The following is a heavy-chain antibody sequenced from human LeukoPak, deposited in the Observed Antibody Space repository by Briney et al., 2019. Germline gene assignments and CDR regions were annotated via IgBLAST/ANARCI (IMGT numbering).Heavy chain of an antibody. Sequence: ASVKVSCKASGYSFTGYYLHWVRQAPGQGLEWMGWINPNSGGTNYAQNFQGRVTMTRDTSINTAYMELSRLRSDDTALYYCARDRGGDILTKPAPTNWFDPWGQGTLVTVSS. J-gene: IGHJ5*02. CDR1: GYSFTGYY. D-gene: IGHD3-9*01. V-gene: IGHV1-2*02. CDR3: ARDRGGDILTKPAPTNWFDP. CDR2: INPNSGGT.